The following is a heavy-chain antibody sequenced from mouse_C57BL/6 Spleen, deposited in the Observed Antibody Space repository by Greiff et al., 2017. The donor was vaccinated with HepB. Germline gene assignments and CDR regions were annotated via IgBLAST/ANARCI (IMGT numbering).Heavy chain of an antibody. J-gene: IGHJ1*03. CDR3: ARGGYYSHWYFDV. D-gene: IGHD2-3*01. CDR2: INPNNGGT. V-gene: IGHV1-26*01. Sequence: VQLQQSGPELVKPGASVKISCKASGYTFTDYYMNWVKQSHGKSLEWIGDINPNNGGTNYNQKFKGKATLTVDKSSSTAYMELRSLTSEDSAVYYCARGGYYSHWYFDVWGTGTTVTVSS. CDR1: GYTFTDYY.